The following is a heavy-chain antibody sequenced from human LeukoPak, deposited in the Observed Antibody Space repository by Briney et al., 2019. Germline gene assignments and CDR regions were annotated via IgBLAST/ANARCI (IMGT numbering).Heavy chain of an antibody. CDR2: VSGSNGHA. Sequence: ASVKVSCKASGYFFPSYGINWVRQATGQRLEWMGWVSGSNGHANYGKKYQGRVTMATETSTSAAYMELRSLRSDDTAVYYCARDRVGGAIDGFDIWGQGTMVTVSS. CDR3: ARDRVGGAIDGFDI. D-gene: IGHD1-26*01. J-gene: IGHJ3*02. CDR1: GYFFPSYG. V-gene: IGHV1-18*01.